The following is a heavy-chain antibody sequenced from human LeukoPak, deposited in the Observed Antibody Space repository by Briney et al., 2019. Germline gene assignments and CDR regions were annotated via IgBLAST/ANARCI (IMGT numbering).Heavy chain of an antibody. D-gene: IGHD1-14*01. Sequence: KPSETLSLTCTVSGGSLNTYNSYWNWIRQSPGKGLEWIGSILYSGDTYYIPSLKGRVTISADRSKNQISLSLSSVTAADSAVYYCAKRGGTTRGAFDLWGQGTIVTVSS. CDR3: AKRGGTTRGAFDL. CDR2: ILYSGDT. J-gene: IGHJ3*01. CDR1: GGSLNTYNSY. V-gene: IGHV4-39*01.